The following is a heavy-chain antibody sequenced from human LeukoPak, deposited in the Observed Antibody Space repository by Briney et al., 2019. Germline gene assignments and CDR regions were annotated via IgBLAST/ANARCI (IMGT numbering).Heavy chain of an antibody. CDR2: MHPSSGDT. D-gene: IGHD1-26*01. V-gene: IGHV1-2*02. Sequence: ASVKVSCKASGYTFMSYGIHWLRQAPGQGLEWMGWMHPSSGDTNYAQKFQGRVTMTRDTSISTAYMEVSRLRFDDTAFYYCARAPNSGPFDYWGQGTLVTVSS. CDR3: ARAPNSGPFDY. CDR1: GYTFMSYG. J-gene: IGHJ4*02.